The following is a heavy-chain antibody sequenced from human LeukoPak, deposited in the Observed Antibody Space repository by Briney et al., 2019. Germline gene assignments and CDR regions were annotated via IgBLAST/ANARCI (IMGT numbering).Heavy chain of an antibody. CDR1: GYTFTSYS. J-gene: IGHJ4*02. V-gene: IGHV1-3*01. D-gene: IGHD3-22*01. Sequence: ASVKVSCKASGYTFTSYSTHWVRQAPGQRPEWMGWINAGNGNTEYSQNFQGRVTITTDTSATTAYMELTSLISEDTAVYFCGSANPSYYDSSGPDYWGQGTLVTVSS. CDR2: INAGNGNT. CDR3: GSANPSYYDSSGPDY.